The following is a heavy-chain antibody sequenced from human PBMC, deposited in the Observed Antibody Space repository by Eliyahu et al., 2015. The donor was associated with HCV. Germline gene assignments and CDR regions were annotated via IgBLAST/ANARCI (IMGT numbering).Heavy chain of an antibody. J-gene: IGHJ4*02. CDR2: IKGRTDGKTT. V-gene: IGHV3-15*01. CDR3: ASQAGMYYFDF. Sequence: EVQLVESGGGLVKRGGSLRLSCAASGFAFSDAWMSWVRQAPGKGLGWVGRIKGRTDGKTTDYAAPAKGRFTVSRDDSTNTLYLQINTLKTEDTAVYYCASQAGMYYFDFWGQGTLVTVSS. CDR1: GFAFSDAW. D-gene: IGHD6-19*01.